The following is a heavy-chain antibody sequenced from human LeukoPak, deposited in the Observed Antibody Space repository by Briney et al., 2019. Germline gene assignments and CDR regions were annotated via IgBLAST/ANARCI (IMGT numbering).Heavy chain of an antibody. V-gene: IGHV5-51*01. Sequence: GESLKISCQGSGYSLISHWIGWVRQMPGKGLEWMGNIYPGDSDTRYSPSFQGHVTISVDKSTSTAYLQWSGLRASDTAMYYCARLRLGKTWFFGLWGQGTLVTVSS. D-gene: IGHD7-27*01. CDR2: IYPGDSDT. CDR3: ARLRLGKTWFFGL. J-gene: IGHJ4*02. CDR1: GYSLISHW.